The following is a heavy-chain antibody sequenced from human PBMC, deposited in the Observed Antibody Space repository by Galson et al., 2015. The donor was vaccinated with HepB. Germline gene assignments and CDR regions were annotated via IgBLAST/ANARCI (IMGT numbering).Heavy chain of an antibody. J-gene: IGHJ4*02. Sequence: SLRLSCAASGFTFSNAWMSWVRQAPGKGLEWVGRIKTKADGGTTDYAAPVKGRFTISRDDSKNTLYLQMNSLKTEDTAVYYCTTDPQPRGSWWELLYGHGLDYWGQGTLVTVSS. D-gene: IGHD1-26*01. V-gene: IGHV3-15*01. CDR2: IKTKADGGTT. CDR1: GFTFSNAW. CDR3: TTDPQPRGSWWELLYGHGLDY.